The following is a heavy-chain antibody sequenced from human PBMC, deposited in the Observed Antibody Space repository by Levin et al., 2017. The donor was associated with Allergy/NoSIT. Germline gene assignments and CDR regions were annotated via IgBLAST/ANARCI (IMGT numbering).Heavy chain of an antibody. J-gene: IGHJ3*02. Sequence: SETLSLTCTVSGGSISSSSYYWGWIRQPPGTGLEWIGSIYYSGSTYYNPSLKSRVTISVDTSKNQFSLKLSSVTAADTAVYYCARQYIAVAGTEAFDIWGQGTMVTVSS. V-gene: IGHV4-39*01. CDR3: ARQYIAVAGTEAFDI. CDR2: IYYSGST. CDR1: GGSISSSSYY. D-gene: IGHD6-19*01.